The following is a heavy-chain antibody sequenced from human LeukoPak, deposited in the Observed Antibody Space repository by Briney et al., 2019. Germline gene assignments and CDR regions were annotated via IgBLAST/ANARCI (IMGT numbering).Heavy chain of an antibody. Sequence: SETLSLTCTVSGGSISSGGYYWSWIRQHPGKGLEWIGYIYYSGSTYYNPSLKSRVTISVDTSKNQFSLKLSSVTAADTAVYYCARVPMYGDPYALFDYWGQGTLVTVSS. V-gene: IGHV4-31*03. CDR2: IYYSGST. CDR3: ARVPMYGDPYALFDY. CDR1: GGSISSGGYY. J-gene: IGHJ4*02. D-gene: IGHD4-17*01.